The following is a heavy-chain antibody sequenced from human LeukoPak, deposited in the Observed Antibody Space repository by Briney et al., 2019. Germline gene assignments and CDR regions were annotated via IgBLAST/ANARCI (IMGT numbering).Heavy chain of an antibody. J-gene: IGHJ4*02. D-gene: IGHD3/OR15-3a*01. V-gene: IGHV1-2*02. Sequence: ASVKLSCKASGYTFTGYYMHWVRQAPGQGLEWMGWINPNSGGTNYAQKFQGRVTMTRDTFISTAYMELTSLRSDDSAVYYCARWTKNYFDYWGQGTLVTGSS. CDR3: ARWTKNYFDY. CDR2: INPNSGGT. CDR1: GYTFTGYY.